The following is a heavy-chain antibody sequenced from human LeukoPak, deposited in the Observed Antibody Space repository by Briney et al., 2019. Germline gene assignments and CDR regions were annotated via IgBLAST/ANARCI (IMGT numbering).Heavy chain of an antibody. CDR2: INSDESRT. CDR3: ARDRRSSFDY. J-gene: IGHJ4*02. CDR1: GLPFSTYW. V-gene: IGHV3-74*01. Sequence: GGSLRLSCAASGLPFSTYWMHWVRQVPGKGLVWVSRINSDESRTNYADSVKGRFTISRDNAKNSLYLQMNSRRAEDTAVYYCARDRRSSFDYWGQGTMVTVSS. D-gene: IGHD6-19*01.